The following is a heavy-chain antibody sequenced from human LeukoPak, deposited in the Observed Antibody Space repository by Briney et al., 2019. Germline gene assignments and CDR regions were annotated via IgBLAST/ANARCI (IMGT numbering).Heavy chain of an antibody. J-gene: IGHJ4*02. CDR2: IYYTGST. Sequence: SETLSLTCTVSGGSISSYYWSWIRQPPGKGLEWIGYIYYTGSTNYNPSLKSRVTISVDTSKNQFSLKLSSVTAADAAVYYCARDKRDSSSFDYWGQGTLVTVSS. V-gene: IGHV4-59*01. D-gene: IGHD6-6*01. CDR3: ARDKRDSSSFDY. CDR1: GGSISSYY.